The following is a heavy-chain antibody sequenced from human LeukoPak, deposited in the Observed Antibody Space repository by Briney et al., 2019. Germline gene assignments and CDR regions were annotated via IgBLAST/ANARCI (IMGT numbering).Heavy chain of an antibody. Sequence: GGSLRLSCAASGFTFNNFAMTWVRQVPGKGLQWVSAISDSGGGTYYADSVKGRFTISRDNSKNMLYLQMNSLRVEDTAVYYCTKDWSASYWGQGTLVTVSS. V-gene: IGHV3-23*01. CDR1: GFTFNNFA. CDR3: TKDWSASY. J-gene: IGHJ4*02. CDR2: ISDSGGGT.